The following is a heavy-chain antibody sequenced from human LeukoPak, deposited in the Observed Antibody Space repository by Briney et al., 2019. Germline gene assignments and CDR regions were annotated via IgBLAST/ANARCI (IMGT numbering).Heavy chain of an antibody. J-gene: IGHJ4*02. Sequence: SETLSLTCTVSGGSISSYHWSWIRQPPGKGLEWIGYIYYSGSTNYNPSLKSRVTLSVDTSKNQFSLKLSSVTAADTAVYYCAGQYCSGGSCQLDYWRQGTLVTVSS. CDR3: AGQYCSGGSCQLDY. D-gene: IGHD2-15*01. CDR2: IYYSGST. CDR1: GGSISSYH. V-gene: IGHV4-59*01.